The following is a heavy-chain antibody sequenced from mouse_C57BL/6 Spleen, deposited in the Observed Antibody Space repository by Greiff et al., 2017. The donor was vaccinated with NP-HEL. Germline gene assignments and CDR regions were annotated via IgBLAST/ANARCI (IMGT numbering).Heavy chain of an antibody. CDR1: GFTFSSYA. V-gene: IGHV5-4*01. D-gene: IGHD1-1*01. CDR2: ISDGGSYT. CDR3: ARDGATVVDPV. J-gene: IGHJ1*03. Sequence: EVKLMESGGGLVKPGGSLKLSCAASGFTFSSYAMSWVRQTPEKRLEWVATISDGGSYTYYPDNVKGRFTITRDNAKNNLYLQMSQLKSEDTAMYYCARDGATVVDPVWGTGTTVTVSS.